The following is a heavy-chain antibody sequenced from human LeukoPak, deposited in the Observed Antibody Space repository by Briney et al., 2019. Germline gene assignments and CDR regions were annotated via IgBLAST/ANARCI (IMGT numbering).Heavy chain of an antibody. V-gene: IGHV3-48*03. CDR2: IGPSGDTI. CDR3: ARDDFWSGNLDY. J-gene: IGHJ4*02. CDR1: GCTFRSYE. D-gene: IGHD3-3*01. Sequence: GGSLRLSCAASGCTFRSYEMNWVRQAPGKGLEWVSYIGPSGDTIYYADCVKGRFTISRDNAKNSLYLQINSLRAEDTAVYYCARDDFWSGNLDYWGQGTLVTVSS.